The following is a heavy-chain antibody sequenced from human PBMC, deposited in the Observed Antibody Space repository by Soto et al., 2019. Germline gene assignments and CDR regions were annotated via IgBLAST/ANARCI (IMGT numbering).Heavy chain of an antibody. V-gene: IGHV1-8*01. Sequence: ASVKVSCKASGYTFTSYDINWVRQATGQGREWMGWMNPNSGNTGYAQKFQGRVTMTRNTSISTAYMELSSLRSEDTAVYYCARAGIGLGYCSGGSCYFDAFDIWGQGTMVSVS. J-gene: IGHJ3*02. CDR3: ARAGIGLGYCSGGSCYFDAFDI. CDR1: GYTFTSYD. CDR2: MNPNSGNT. D-gene: IGHD2-15*01.